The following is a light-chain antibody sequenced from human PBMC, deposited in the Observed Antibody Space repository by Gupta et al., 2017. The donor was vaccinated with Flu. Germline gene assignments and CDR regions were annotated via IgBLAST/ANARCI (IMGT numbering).Light chain of an antibody. CDR1: QSVLYSPNNRHY. J-gene: IGKJ1*01. Sequence: DIVVTQSPDSLVVSLGERAAINCKSSQSVLYSPNNRHYVGWYQQKPGQPPRLLIYWVSTRESVVTDRVSGSGSRTNFTLTTTSLQAEDVSVYYCQQYYTSPWTFGQGTKVEIK. V-gene: IGKV4-1*01. CDR2: WVS. CDR3: QQYYTSPWT.